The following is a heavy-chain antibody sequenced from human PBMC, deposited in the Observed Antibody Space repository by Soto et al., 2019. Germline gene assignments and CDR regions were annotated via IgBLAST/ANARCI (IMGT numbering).Heavy chain of an antibody. CDR1: GGSISSYY. V-gene: IGHV4-59*01. Sequence: PSETLFLTCTVSGGSISSYYWSWIRQPPGKGLEWIGYIYYSGSTNYNPSLKSRVTISVDTSKNQFSLKLSSVTAADTAVYYCARVEVVITRGALDYWGPGTLVTVSS. CDR3: ARVEVVITRGALDY. D-gene: IGHD2-15*01. J-gene: IGHJ4*02. CDR2: IYYSGST.